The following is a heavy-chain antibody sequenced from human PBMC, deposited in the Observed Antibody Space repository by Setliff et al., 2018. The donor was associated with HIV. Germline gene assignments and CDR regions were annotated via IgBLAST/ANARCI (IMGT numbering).Heavy chain of an antibody. CDR1: GFTFSGYW. D-gene: IGHD4-4*01. CDR3: ARDYSYVGFDL. Sequence: GGSLRLSCAASGFTFSGYWMHWVRQSPGRGLLGVAHIKGDGRITKYADSVKGRFTISRDNAKNTLYLQMNSLRAEDTAVYYCARDYSYVGFDLWSRGTLVTVSS. CDR2: IKGDGRIT. J-gene: IGHJ2*01. V-gene: IGHV3-74*03.